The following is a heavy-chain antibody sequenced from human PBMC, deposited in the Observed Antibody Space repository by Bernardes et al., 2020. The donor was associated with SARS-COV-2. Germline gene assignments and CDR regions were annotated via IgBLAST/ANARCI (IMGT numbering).Heavy chain of an antibody. J-gene: IGHJ4*02. CDR3: SKDFSIITMIVVVTTFAFEY. Sequence: QAPGPGLALVSAISGSCGRPSYADSVNVLFTISSDTSKTTPYLQMNLLIAEDKAVYYCSKDFSIITMIVVVTTFAFEYWGQGTLVTV. D-gene: IGHD3-22*01. CDR2: ISGSCGRP. V-gene: IGHV3-23*01.